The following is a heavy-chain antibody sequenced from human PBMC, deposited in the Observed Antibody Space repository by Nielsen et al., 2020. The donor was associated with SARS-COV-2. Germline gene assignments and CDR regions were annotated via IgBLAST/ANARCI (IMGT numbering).Heavy chain of an antibody. V-gene: IGHV4-59*01. CDR3: ARDRFGDSWFDP. CDR1: GGSISSYY. D-gene: IGHD3-10*01. J-gene: IGHJ5*02. Sequence: SETLSLTCTVSGGSISSYYWGWIRQPPGKGLEWIGYIYYSGSTNYNPSLKSRVTISVDTSKNQFSLKLSSVTAADTAVYYCARDRFGDSWFDPWGQGTLVTVSS. CDR2: IYYSGST.